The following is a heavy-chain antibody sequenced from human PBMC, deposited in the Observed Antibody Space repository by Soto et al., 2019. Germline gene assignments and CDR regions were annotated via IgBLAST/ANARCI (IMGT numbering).Heavy chain of an antibody. CDR2: IIPMFGTA. CDR3: AVIGYDLDY. CDR1: GDTFHRHA. D-gene: IGHD5-12*01. Sequence: QVQLVQSGAEVKKPGSSVKVSCKVSGDTFHRHALSWVRQAPGQGLEWMGGIIPMFGTANYAQKFQGRVTITADTSTSTAYMELSSLRFEDTAFYSCAVIGYDLDYWGQGTLVAVSS. J-gene: IGHJ4*02. V-gene: IGHV1-69*06.